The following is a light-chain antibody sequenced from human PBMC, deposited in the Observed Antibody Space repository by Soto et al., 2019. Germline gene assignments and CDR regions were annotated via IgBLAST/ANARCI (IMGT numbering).Light chain of an antibody. J-gene: IGKJ3*01. Sequence: IQLIQSPSSLSASVGDRVTITCRASQGIASYLAWYQQKPGKAPKLLIYAASSLQSGVPSRFRGSGSGTDFTLTITSLQPEDFATYYCQQLTSYFTFGPGTKVDI. CDR3: QQLTSYFT. CDR2: AAS. V-gene: IGKV1-9*01. CDR1: QGIASY.